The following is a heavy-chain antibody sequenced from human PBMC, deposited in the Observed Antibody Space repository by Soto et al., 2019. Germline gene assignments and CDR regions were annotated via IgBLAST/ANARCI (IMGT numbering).Heavy chain of an antibody. V-gene: IGHV3-15*07. CDR1: DFNFAYDW. CDR2: IRTGGAT. J-gene: IGHJ4*02. D-gene: IGHD2-21*01. CDR3: AIDVASQGRGEFDY. Sequence: EVQEVESGGGLAKPGESLTLSCAASDFNFAYDWTNWVRQTPGKGLEWVGRIRTGGATDFAAPVKGRFTISRDDSGTTASLHMTGLKTEDTGVYYCAIDVASQGRGEFDYWGQGTLIRVSS.